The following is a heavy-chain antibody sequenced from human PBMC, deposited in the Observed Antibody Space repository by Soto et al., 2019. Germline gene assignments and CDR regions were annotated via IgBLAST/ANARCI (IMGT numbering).Heavy chain of an antibody. CDR3: AHSVVAGLGYYFDY. D-gene: IGHD6-19*01. V-gene: IGHV2-5*02. Sequence: SGPTLVNPPQTLTLTCTFSGFSLSSTRVAVGWIRQPPGKALEWLALIYWDDDKRYSPFLKSRLTITKDTSKNQVVLTMTNMDPVDTATYYCAHSVVAGLGYYFDYWGQRTLVTVSS. CDR1: GFSLSSTRVA. J-gene: IGHJ4*02. CDR2: IYWDDDK.